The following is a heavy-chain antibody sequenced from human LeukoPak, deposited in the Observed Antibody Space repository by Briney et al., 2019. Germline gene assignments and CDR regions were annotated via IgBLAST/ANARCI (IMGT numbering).Heavy chain of an antibody. CDR3: AKGPLGYCSSTSCLYYYYYGMDV. CDR2: ISYDGSNK. CDR1: GFTFSSYG. Sequence: PGGSLRLSCAASGFTFSSYGMHWVRQAPGKGLEWVAVISYDGSNKYYADSVKGRFTISRDNSKNTLYLQMNSLRAEDTAVYYCAKGPLGYCSSTSCLYYYYYGMDVWGQGTTVTVSS. D-gene: IGHD2-2*01. J-gene: IGHJ6*02. V-gene: IGHV3-30*18.